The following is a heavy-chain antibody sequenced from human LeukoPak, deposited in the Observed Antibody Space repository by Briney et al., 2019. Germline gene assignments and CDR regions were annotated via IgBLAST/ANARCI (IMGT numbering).Heavy chain of an antibody. D-gene: IGHD6-13*01. J-gene: IGHJ6*02. V-gene: IGHV4-39*01. CDR2: IYYSGST. CDR3: ARLDSSSRNYYYYGMDV. Sequence: SETLSLPCTVSGGSISSSSYYWGWIRQPPGKGMEWIGSIYYSGSTYYNPSLKSRVTISVDTSKNQFSLKLSSVTAADTAVYYCARLDSSSRNYYYYGMDVWGQGTTVTVSS. CDR1: GGSISSSSYY.